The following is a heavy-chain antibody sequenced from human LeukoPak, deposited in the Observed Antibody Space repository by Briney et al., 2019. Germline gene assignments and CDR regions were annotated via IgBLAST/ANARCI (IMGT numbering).Heavy chain of an antibody. V-gene: IGHV3-15*01. CDR1: GFTFSNAW. CDR3: QYYYDRSQREERDY. D-gene: IGHD3-22*01. J-gene: IGHJ4*02. CDR2: IKSKTDGGTT. Sequence: GGSLRLSCAASGFTFSNAWMSWVRQAPGKGLEWVGRIKSKTDGGTTDYAAPVKGRFTISRDDSKTTLYLQMNSLKTEGTAMYYCQYYYDRSQREERDYWGQGTLVTVSS.